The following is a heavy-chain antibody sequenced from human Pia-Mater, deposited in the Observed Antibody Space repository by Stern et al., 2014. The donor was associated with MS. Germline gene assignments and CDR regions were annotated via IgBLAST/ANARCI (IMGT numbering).Heavy chain of an antibody. D-gene: IGHD5-12*01. CDR1: GYTFNKYG. Sequence: QVQLGQSGAELKKPGASVKVSCKASGYTFNKYGIIWVRQAPGKGLEWMGWIHANSGHTNSAQNLQRRLNMTTDTSTSTAYMELRSLRSDDTAVYYCARFTVALITGDATINWLDPWGQGTLVTVSS. CDR3: ARFTVALITGDATINWLDP. CDR2: IHANSGHT. J-gene: IGHJ5*02. V-gene: IGHV1-18*04.